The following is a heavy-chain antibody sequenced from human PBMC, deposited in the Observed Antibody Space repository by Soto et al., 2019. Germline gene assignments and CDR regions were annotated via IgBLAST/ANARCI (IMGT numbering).Heavy chain of an antibody. J-gene: IGHJ4*02. D-gene: IGHD6-13*01. Sequence: GGSLGLSCAASGFIVSSNYMSWVRQAPGKGLEWVSVIYRDGSTYYADSVKGRFAISRDNSMNTLYLQMNTLRAEDTAIYYCAKVSSSWYAGFFDLWGQGTLVTVSS. CDR1: GFIVSSNY. V-gene: IGHV3-53*01. CDR3: AKVSSSWYAGFFDL. CDR2: IYRDGST.